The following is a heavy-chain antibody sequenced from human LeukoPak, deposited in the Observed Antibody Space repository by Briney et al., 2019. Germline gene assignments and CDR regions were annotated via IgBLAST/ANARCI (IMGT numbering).Heavy chain of an antibody. CDR1: GFTFDDYA. Sequence: GGSLRLSCAASGFTFDDYAMHWVRQAPGKGLEWVSGISWNSGSIGYADSVKGRFTISRDNAKNSLYLQMNSLRAEDTAVYYCARSYSGSYYDFNYWGQGTLVTVSS. CDR3: ARSYSGSYYDFNY. V-gene: IGHV3-9*01. D-gene: IGHD1-26*01. J-gene: IGHJ4*02. CDR2: ISWNSGSI.